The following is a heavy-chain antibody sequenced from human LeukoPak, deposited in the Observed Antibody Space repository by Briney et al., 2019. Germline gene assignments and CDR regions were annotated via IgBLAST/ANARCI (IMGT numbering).Heavy chain of an antibody. V-gene: IGHV1-18*01. D-gene: IGHD3-22*01. Sequence: GASVKVSCKASGYTFTSYGISWVRQAPGQGPEWMGWISAYNGNTNYAQKLQGRVTMTTDTSTSTAYMELRSLRSDDTAVYYCARGPGYYDSSGYYYYFDYWGQGTLVTVSS. CDR3: ARGPGYYDSSGYYYYFDY. J-gene: IGHJ4*02. CDR1: GYTFTSYG. CDR2: ISAYNGNT.